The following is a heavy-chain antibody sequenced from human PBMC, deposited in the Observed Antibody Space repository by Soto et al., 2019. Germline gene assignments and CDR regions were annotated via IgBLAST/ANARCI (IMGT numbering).Heavy chain of an antibody. Sequence: RRLSCAASGFTFSSYGMHWVRQAPGKGLEWVAVTSYDGNNKYFADSVKGRFTISRDNSKNTLYLQMNSLRVEDTAVYYCAKDRGALVVAGTKGFDYWGQGTLVPVSS. CDR1: GFTFSSYG. CDR2: TSYDGNNK. CDR3: AKDRGALVVAGTKGFDY. J-gene: IGHJ4*02. V-gene: IGHV3-30*18. D-gene: IGHD6-19*01.